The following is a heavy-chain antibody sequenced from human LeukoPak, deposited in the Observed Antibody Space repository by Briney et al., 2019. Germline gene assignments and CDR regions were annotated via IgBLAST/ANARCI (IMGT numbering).Heavy chain of an antibody. Sequence: PGGSLRLSCAASGFTFRSYWMHWVRQAPGKGLEFVSRINSDESSTSYADSVKGRFTISRDNSKNTLYLQMNSLRAEDTAVYYCARVTDYYDSSGYSRVGAFDIWGQGTMVTVSS. CDR1: GFTFRSYW. CDR2: INSDESST. CDR3: ARVTDYYDSSGYSRVGAFDI. D-gene: IGHD3-22*01. J-gene: IGHJ3*02. V-gene: IGHV3-74*01.